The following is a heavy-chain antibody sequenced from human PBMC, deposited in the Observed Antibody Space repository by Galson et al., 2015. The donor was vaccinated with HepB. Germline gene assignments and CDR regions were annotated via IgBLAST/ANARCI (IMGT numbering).Heavy chain of an antibody. V-gene: IGHV3-30*18. CDR1: GFTFSSYG. CDR3: AKDRILWFGELFVGSASNWFDP. D-gene: IGHD3-10*01. J-gene: IGHJ5*02. Sequence: SLRLSCAASGFTFSSYGMHWVRQAPGKGLEWVAVISYDGSNKYYADSVKGRFTISRDNSKNTLYLQMNSLRAEDTAVYYCAKDRILWFGELFVGSASNWFDPWGQGTLVTVSS. CDR2: ISYDGSNK.